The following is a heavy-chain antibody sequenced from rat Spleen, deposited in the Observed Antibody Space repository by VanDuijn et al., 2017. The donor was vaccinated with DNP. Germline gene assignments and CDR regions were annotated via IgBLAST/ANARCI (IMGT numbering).Heavy chain of an antibody. Sequence: EVQLVESGGGLVQPGGSLRLSCAASGFTFSNYGMAWVRQAPKKSLEWVATISTNGGTTYYRDSVKGRFTISRDNAKSTLYLQMDSLRSEDTATYYWARGGRSYFGYWCQGVMVTVSS. CDR3: ARGGRSYFGY. V-gene: IGHV5S13*01. D-gene: IGHD1-11*01. CDR2: ISTNGGTT. CDR1: GFTFSNYG. J-gene: IGHJ2*01.